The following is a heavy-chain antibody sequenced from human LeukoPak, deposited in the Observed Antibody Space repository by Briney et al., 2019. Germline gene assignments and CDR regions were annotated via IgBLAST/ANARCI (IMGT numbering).Heavy chain of an antibody. Sequence: PGGSLRLSCAAFGFTFSSYSMNWVRQAPGKGLEWVSSISSSSSYIYYADSVKGRFTISRDNAKNSLYLQMNSLRAEDTAVYYCARATVTYGFDYWGQGTLVTVSS. CDR3: ARATVTYGFDY. V-gene: IGHV3-21*01. J-gene: IGHJ4*02. D-gene: IGHD4-17*01. CDR1: GFTFSSYS. CDR2: ISSSSSYI.